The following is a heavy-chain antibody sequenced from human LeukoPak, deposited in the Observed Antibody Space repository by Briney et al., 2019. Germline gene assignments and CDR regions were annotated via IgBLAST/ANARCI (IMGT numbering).Heavy chain of an antibody. Sequence: SETLSLTCSVSGLSISSSSNYRDAIRQPPGTGLEWVGSIYYSGNTYYNSSLKSRVTISVDTSKNQFSLKLSSVTAADTAVYYCARLLKSRTTAAVGDWGQGILVTVSS. J-gene: IGHJ4*02. D-gene: IGHD6-13*01. V-gene: IGHV4-39*01. CDR2: IYYSGNT. CDR3: ARLLKSRTTAAVGD. CDR1: GLSISSSSNY.